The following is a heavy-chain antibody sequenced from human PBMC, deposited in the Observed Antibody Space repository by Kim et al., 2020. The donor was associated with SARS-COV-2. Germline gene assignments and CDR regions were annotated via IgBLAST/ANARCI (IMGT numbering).Heavy chain of an antibody. D-gene: IGHD5-18*01. J-gene: IGHJ2*01. CDR3: ARESGYSYGFSHWSYWYFDL. Sequence: SETLSLTCAVYGGSFSGYYWSWIRQPPGKGLEWIGEINHSGSTNYNPSLKSRVTISVDTSKNQFSLKLSSVTAADTAVYYCARESGYSYGFSHWSYWYFDLWGRGTLVTVSS. CDR1: GGSFSGYY. V-gene: IGHV4-34*01. CDR2: INHSGST.